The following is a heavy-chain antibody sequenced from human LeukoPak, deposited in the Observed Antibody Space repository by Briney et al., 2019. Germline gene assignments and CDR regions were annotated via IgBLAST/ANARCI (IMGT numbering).Heavy chain of an antibody. D-gene: IGHD3-22*01. Sequence: SETLSLTCTVSGGSISSYYWSWIRQPPGKGLEWIGYIYYRGSTNYNPSLKSPVTISVDTSKNQFSLKLSSVTAADTAVYYCARGGLAYYYDSSGYSDIWGQGTLVTVSS. V-gene: IGHV4-59*01. CDR3: ARGGLAYYYDSSGYSDI. CDR2: IYYRGST. CDR1: GGSISSYY. J-gene: IGHJ4*02.